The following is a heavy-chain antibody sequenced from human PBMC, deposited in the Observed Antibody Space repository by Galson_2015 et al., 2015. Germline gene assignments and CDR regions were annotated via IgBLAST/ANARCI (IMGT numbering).Heavy chain of an antibody. CDR3: ARVPIRRCCRHWGDAFDI. D-gene: IGHD7-27*01. V-gene: IGHV4-59*01. CDR2: IYYSGST. J-gene: IGHJ3*02. Sequence: ETLSLTCTVSGGSISSYYWSWIRQPPGKGLEWIGYIYYSGSTNYNPSLKSRVTISVDTSKNQFSLKLSSVTAADTAVYYCARVPIRRCCRHWGDAFDIWGQGTMVTVSS. CDR1: GGSISSYY.